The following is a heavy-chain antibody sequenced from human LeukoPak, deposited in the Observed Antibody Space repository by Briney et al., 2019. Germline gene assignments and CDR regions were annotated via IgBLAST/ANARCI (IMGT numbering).Heavy chain of an antibody. CDR2: IYSDGSTT. CDR1: GLTFSSPW. CDR3: ARDIELST. V-gene: IGHV3-74*01. Sequence: PGGSLRLSCAASGLTFSSPWMHWVRQAPGKGLVWVSRIYSDGSTTNYADSVKGRFTISRDNSKDTVYLQMNSLRAEDTAIYYCARDIELSTWGLGTMVTVSS. D-gene: IGHD3-16*02. J-gene: IGHJ3*01.